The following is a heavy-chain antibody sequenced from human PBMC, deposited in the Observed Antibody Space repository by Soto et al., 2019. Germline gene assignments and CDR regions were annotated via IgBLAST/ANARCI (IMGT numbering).Heavy chain of an antibody. Sequence: ASVKVSCKASGYTFTSYGISWVRQATGQGLEWMGWMNPNSGNTGYAQEFQGRVTMTRNASISTAYMELSSLRSEDTAVYCCASSQHALLDYWGQGTLVTVSS. D-gene: IGHD2-15*01. CDR1: GYTFTSYG. V-gene: IGHV1-8*02. CDR3: ASSQHALLDY. J-gene: IGHJ4*02. CDR2: MNPNSGNT.